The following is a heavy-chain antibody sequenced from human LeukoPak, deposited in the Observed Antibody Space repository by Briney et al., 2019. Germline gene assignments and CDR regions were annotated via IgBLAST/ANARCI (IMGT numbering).Heavy chain of an antibody. CDR2: ISSSGSTI. J-gene: IGHJ3*02. Sequence: GGSLRLSCAASGFTFSSYEMNWVRQAPGKGLEWVSYISSSGSTIYYADSVKGRFTISRDNAKNSLCLQMNSLRAEDTAVYYCARRRNHAFDIWGQGTMVTVSS. V-gene: IGHV3-48*03. CDR1: GFTFSSYE. CDR3: ARRRNHAFDI.